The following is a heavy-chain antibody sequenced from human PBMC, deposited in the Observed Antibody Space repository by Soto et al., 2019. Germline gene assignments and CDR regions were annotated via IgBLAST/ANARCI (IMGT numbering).Heavy chain of an antibody. CDR1: GFRFDDYA. J-gene: IGHJ4*02. Sequence: EVHLVASGGGLVQPGRSLRLSCAASGFRFDDYAIHWVRQAPGKGLDWVAAIGWDGVNIAYADSVKGRFTISRDNARNSLYLQMDSLRVEDTAFYFCAIVMAAYSWNDPFDRWGQGTLVTVSS. D-gene: IGHD1-20*01. CDR3: AIVMAAYSWNDPFDR. V-gene: IGHV3-9*01. CDR2: IGWDGVNI.